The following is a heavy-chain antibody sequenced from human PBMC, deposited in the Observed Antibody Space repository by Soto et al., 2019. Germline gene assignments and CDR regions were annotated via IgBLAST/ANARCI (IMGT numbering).Heavy chain of an antibody. CDR2: IFHTGSA. CDR3: ARQPYTSGAYYFDY. V-gene: IGHV4-59*08. Sequence: SETLSLTCTVSGDSVSSYYWSWIRQPPGKGLEWIGYIFHTGSANYNPSLKSRVTISIDTSKNQFSLRLSSVTAADTAVYYCARQPYTSGAYYFDYWGQGTPVTVSS. CDR1: GDSVSSYY. D-gene: IGHD6-19*01. J-gene: IGHJ4*02.